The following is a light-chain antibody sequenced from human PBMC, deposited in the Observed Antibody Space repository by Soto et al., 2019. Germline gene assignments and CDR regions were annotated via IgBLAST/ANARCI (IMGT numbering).Light chain of an antibody. CDR1: QRVFYSSNNKNY. CDR2: WAS. Sequence: DIVMTQSPDSLAVSLGERATINCKSSQRVFYSSNNKNYLAWYQQKPGQPPKLLIYWASTRESGVPDRFSGSGSGTDFTLTISSLQAEDVAVYYCQQYYRPWTFGQGTTVEIK. J-gene: IGKJ1*01. CDR3: QQYYRPWT. V-gene: IGKV4-1*01.